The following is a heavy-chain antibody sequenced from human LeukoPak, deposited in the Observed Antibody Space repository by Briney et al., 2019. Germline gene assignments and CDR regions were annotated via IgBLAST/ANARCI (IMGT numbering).Heavy chain of an antibody. CDR2: VYSSGTT. Sequence: SETLSLTCTVSGGSISSYYWSWIRQSAGKGLEWIGRVYSSGTTDYNPSLQSRVSMSVDPSRHQFFLNLFSVTAADTAVYSCARAVWSGSSWGLYNWLAPWGQGALVTVSS. J-gene: IGHJ5*02. D-gene: IGHD3-3*01. CDR1: GGSISSYY. CDR3: ARAVWSGSSWGLYNWLAP. V-gene: IGHV4-4*07.